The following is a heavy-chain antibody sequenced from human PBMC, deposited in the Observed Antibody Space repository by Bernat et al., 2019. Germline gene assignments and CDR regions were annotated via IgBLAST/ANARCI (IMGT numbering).Heavy chain of an antibody. CDR3: ARDVAGSYYYYYGMDV. V-gene: IGHV3-21*01. CDR1: GFTFSSYS. J-gene: IGHJ6*02. Sequence: EVQLVESGGGLVKPGGSLRLSCAASGFTFSSYSMNWVRQAPGKGLEWVSSISSSSSYIYYAESVKGRFTISRDNAKNSLYLQMNSLRAEDTAVYYCARDVAGSYYYYYGMDVWGQGTTVTVSS. CDR2: ISSSSSYI. D-gene: IGHD6-19*01.